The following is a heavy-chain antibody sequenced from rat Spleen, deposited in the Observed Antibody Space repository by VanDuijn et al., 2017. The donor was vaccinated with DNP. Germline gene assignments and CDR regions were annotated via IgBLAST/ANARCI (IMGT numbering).Heavy chain of an antibody. CDR3: ARPDY. V-gene: IGHV5-19*01. J-gene: IGHJ2*01. CDR2: ISPSGGDT. CDR1: GFIFSNYG. Sequence: EVQLVESGGDLVQPGRSLKLSCAVSGFIFSNYGMHWIRQAPTQGLEWVGSISPSGGDTYYGDSVKGRFTISRNNAESTLYLQMDSLRSEDTATYYCARPDYWGQGVMVTVSS.